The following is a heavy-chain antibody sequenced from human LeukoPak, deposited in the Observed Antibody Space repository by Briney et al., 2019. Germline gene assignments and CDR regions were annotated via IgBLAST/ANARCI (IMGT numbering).Heavy chain of an antibody. J-gene: IGHJ1*01. D-gene: IGHD5-24*01. CDR2: TSGSGGST. CDR3: ALSKDGYNFLPPQH. CDR1: RFTFNSYA. Sequence: GGSLRLSCAASRFTFNSYAMNWVRQAPGKGLEWVSGTSGSGGSTYYADSVKGRFTVSRDNSKNTLYLQMHSLRAEDTAVYYCALSKDGYNFLPPQHWGQGTLVTVSS. V-gene: IGHV3-23*01.